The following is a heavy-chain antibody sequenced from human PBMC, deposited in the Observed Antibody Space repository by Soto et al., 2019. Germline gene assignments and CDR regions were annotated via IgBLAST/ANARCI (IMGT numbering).Heavy chain of an antibody. CDR2: IYHSGST. V-gene: IGHV4-30-2*01. Sequence: QLQLQESGSGLVKPSQTLSLTCAVSGGSISSGGYSWSWIRQPPGKGLEWIGYIYHSGSTYYLPSLKSRVTISVDRSKNQFSLKLSSVTAADTAVYYCARAGGLGAVAVDYWGQGTLVTVSS. CDR1: GGSISSGGYS. J-gene: IGHJ4*02. CDR3: ARAGGLGAVAVDY. D-gene: IGHD6-19*01.